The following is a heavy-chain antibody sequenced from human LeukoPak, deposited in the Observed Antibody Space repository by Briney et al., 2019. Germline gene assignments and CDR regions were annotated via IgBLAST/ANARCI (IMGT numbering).Heavy chain of an antibody. CDR3: AKDPYYYGSGSYFVYFDY. Sequence: GGSLRLSSAASGFTFSSYAMSWVRQAPGKGLEWVSAISGSGGSTYYADSVKGRFTISRDNSKNTLYLQMNSLRAEDTAVYYCAKDPYYYGSGSYFVYFDYWGQGTLVTVSS. D-gene: IGHD3-10*01. V-gene: IGHV3-23*01. CDR2: ISGSGGST. J-gene: IGHJ4*02. CDR1: GFTFSSYA.